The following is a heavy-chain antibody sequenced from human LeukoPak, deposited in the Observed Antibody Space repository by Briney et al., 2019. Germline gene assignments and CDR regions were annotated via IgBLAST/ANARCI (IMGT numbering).Heavy chain of an antibody. D-gene: IGHD3-10*01. J-gene: IGHJ4*02. CDR1: EFTFSGFW. Sequence: GGSLRLSCAASEFTFSGFWMNWVRQAPGEGLQWVGNIRQDGRQTHYSDAVQGRFTISRDNAQKSLYLQMNSLGPEDTAVYYCARDGQSSGTFDYWGQGTLVTVSS. V-gene: IGHV3-7*01. CDR2: IRQDGRQT. CDR3: ARDGQSSGTFDY.